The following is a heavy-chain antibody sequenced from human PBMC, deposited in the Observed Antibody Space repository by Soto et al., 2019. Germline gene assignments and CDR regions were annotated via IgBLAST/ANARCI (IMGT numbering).Heavy chain of an antibody. J-gene: IGHJ5*02. CDR3: ARRGGYGSSWFDP. Sequence: LSLTCTVSGDSMISGTNYWGWIRQPPGKGLEWIGCVFYTGDTYYNPSLTSRVTISVDTAKNQFSLRLTSVTAADTAVYYCARRGGYGSSWFDPWGQGTLVTVSS. V-gene: IGHV4-39*01. D-gene: IGHD6-25*01. CDR2: VFYTGDT. CDR1: GDSMISGTNY.